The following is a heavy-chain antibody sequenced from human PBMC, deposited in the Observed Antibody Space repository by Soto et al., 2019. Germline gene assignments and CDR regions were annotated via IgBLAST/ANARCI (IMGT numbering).Heavy chain of an antibody. CDR1: GFSLSTSGVG. V-gene: IGHV2-5*02. CDR2: IYWDDDK. J-gene: IGHJ4*02. Sequence: ITLKESGPTLVKPTQTLTLTCTFSGFSLSTSGVGVGWIRQPPGKALEWLALIYWDDDKRYSPSLKSRLTITQDTSKNQVVLTMTNMDPVDTATYYCAHRPYDFWSGYHRGFDYWGQGTLVTVSS. CDR3: AHRPYDFWSGYHRGFDY. D-gene: IGHD3-3*01.